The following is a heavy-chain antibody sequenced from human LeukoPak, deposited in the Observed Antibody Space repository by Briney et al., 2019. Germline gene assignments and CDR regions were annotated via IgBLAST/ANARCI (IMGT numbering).Heavy chain of an antibody. CDR2: INPNSGGT. Sequence: ASVKVSCKASGYTFTGYYMHWVRQAPGQGLEWMGWINPNSGGTNYAQKFQGRVTMTRNTSISTAYMELSSLRSEDTAVYYCARQDSGYYDYVWGSSGFGYWGQGTLVTVSS. CDR1: GYTFTGYY. J-gene: IGHJ4*02. CDR3: ARQDSGYYDYVWGSSGFGY. V-gene: IGHV1-2*02. D-gene: IGHD3-16*01.